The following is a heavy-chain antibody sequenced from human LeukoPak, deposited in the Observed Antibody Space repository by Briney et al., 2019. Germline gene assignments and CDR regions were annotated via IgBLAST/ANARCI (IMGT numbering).Heavy chain of an antibody. CDR1: GFTFSSYG. CDR3: AKDLVATFPNWFDP. J-gene: IGHJ5*02. D-gene: IGHD5-12*01. Sequence: GGSLRLSCAASGFTFSSYGMHWVRQAPGKGLEWVAFIRYDGSNKYYADSVKGRFTISRDNLKNTQYLQMNSLRAEDTAVYYCAKDLVATFPNWFDPGGQGTLVTVSS. V-gene: IGHV3-30*02. CDR2: IRYDGSNK.